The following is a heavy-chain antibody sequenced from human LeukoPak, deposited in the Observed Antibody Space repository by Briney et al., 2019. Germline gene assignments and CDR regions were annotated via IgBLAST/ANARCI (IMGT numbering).Heavy chain of an antibody. D-gene: IGHD3-10*01. Sequence: GGSLRLSCAASGFTFSSYAMSWVRQAPGKGLEWVSAISGSGGSTHYADSVKGRFTISRDNSKNTLYLQMNSLRAEDTAVYYCAKDLWLYYYGSGSSFWGQGTLVTVSS. J-gene: IGHJ4*02. CDR3: AKDLWLYYYGSGSSF. V-gene: IGHV3-23*01. CDR1: GFTFSSYA. CDR2: ISGSGGST.